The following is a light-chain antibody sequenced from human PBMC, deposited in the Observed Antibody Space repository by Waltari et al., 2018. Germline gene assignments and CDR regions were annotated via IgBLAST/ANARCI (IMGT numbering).Light chain of an antibody. CDR2: QDS. CDR3: QAWDSSTAV. V-gene: IGLV3-1*01. CDR1: KLGDKY. Sequence: SYELTQPPSVSVSPGQTASITCSGDKLGDKYACWYQQKPGQSPGLGSYQDSKRPSGIPERFSGSNSGNTATLTISGTQAMDEADYYCQAWDSSTAVFGGGTKLTVL. J-gene: IGLJ2*01.